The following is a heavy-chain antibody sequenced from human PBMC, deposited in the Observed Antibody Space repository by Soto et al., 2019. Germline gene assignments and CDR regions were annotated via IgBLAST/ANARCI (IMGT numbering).Heavy chain of an antibody. CDR3: TSDTFGLRDT. CDR2: INPAGTIT. CDR1: GFPFSHYW. V-gene: IGHV3-74*01. Sequence: GGSLRLSCAASGFPFSHYWMHWVRQTPGKGLVWVSRINPAGTITNYADSVEGRFTISRDNADSALFLQMNSLSAEDTAIYYCTSDTFGLRDTWGQGTLVTVSS. D-gene: IGHD3-16*01. J-gene: IGHJ5*02.